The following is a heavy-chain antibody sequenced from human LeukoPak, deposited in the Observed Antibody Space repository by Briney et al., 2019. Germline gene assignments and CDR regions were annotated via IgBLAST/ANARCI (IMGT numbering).Heavy chain of an antibody. CDR2: ISSSSRTI. CDR1: GFTFSSYS. D-gene: IGHD6-13*01. V-gene: IGHV3-48*02. J-gene: IGHJ4*02. Sequence: GGSLRLSCAASGFTFSSYSMNWVRQAPGKGLEWVSYISSSSRTIYYADSVKGRFTISRDNAKNSLYLQMNSLRDEDTAVYYCARDPPPVAAAGSTYFDYWGQGTLVTVSS. CDR3: ARDPPPVAAAGSTYFDY.